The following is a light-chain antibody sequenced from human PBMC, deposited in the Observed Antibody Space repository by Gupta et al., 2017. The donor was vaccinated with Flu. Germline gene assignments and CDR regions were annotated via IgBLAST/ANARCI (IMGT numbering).Light chain of an antibody. CDR2: GAS. V-gene: IGKV3-20*01. CDR1: QSVNNNL. CDR3: QQYGIAGYT. Sequence: IVLTPSPGTLSLSPGERATLSCRASQSVNNNLLTWYQQKPGQAPRLLIYGASSRATGIPDRFSGSGSGTDFTLTIRRLEPEDFAVYYCQQYGIAGYTFGQGTKLEIK. J-gene: IGKJ2*01.